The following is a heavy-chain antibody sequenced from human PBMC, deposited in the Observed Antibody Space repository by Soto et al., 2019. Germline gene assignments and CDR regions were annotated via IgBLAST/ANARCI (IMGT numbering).Heavy chain of an antibody. CDR1: GLTFSSYS. CDR2: ISTSSTTI. V-gene: IGHV3-48*01. Sequence: EVQLVESGGGLVQPGGSLRLSCAASGLTFSSYSMNWVRQAPGKGLEWVSDISTSSTTIHYADSVKGRFTISRDNAKNSLYLQMNSLRAEDTAVYYCVKGYYFDYWGQGTMVTVSS. CDR3: VKGYYFDY. J-gene: IGHJ4*02.